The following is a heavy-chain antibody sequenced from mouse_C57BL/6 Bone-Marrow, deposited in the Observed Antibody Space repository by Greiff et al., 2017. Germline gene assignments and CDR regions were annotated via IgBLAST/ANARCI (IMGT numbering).Heavy chain of an antibody. V-gene: IGHV1-39*01. J-gene: IGHJ4*01. D-gene: IGHD2-4*01. CDR3: ARGYDYDYAMDY. CDR1: GYSFTDFN. Sequence: VQLKQSGPELVKPGASVKISCKASGYSFTDFNMILLKQSNGKSLEWIGVVNPNYGTTSYNQKFKGKATLTVDQSSSTAYMQLNSLTSEDAAVYYCARGYDYDYAMDYWGQGTSVTVSS. CDR2: VNPNYGTT.